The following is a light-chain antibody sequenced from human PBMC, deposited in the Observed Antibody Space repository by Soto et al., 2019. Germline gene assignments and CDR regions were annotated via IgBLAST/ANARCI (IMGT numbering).Light chain of an antibody. V-gene: IGLV2-14*03. CDR2: DVT. Sequence: QSALTQPASVSGSPGQSVTISCTGTSSDIGGYRYVSWYQQRPGKAPKLMIHDVTHRPSGVSDRFSGSKSGNTASLTISGLQAEDEAYYYCTSYTSDSSVIFGGGTKLTVL. CDR1: SSDIGGYRY. CDR3: TSYTSDSSVI. J-gene: IGLJ2*01.